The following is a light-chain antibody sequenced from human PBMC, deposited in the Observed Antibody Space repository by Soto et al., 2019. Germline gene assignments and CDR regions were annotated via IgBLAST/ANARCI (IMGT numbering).Light chain of an antibody. V-gene: IGKV3D-20*02. CDR2: GAS. J-gene: IGKJ1*01. CDR3: QQRSNWPRT. CDR1: ESVSSNY. Sequence: EIVLTQSPATLSVSPGERATLSCRASESVSSNYLAWYQQKPGQAPRLLIYGASSRATGIPHRFSGSGSGTDFTLTISSLEPEDLAVYYCQQRSNWPRTFGQGTKVDIK.